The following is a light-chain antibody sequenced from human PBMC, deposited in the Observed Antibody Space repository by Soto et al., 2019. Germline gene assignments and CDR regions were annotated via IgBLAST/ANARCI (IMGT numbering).Light chain of an antibody. CDR2: AAS. CDR3: LQDYSYPYT. Sequence: AIQMTQSPSSLSASVGDRVTIACRASQGSATDLAWYQQKPGRAPKLLIYAASSFHSGVPSRFSGSGSGTDFTLTISSLQPEDFATYYCLQDYSYPYTFGQGTKLEIK. V-gene: IGKV1-6*01. CDR1: QGSATD. J-gene: IGKJ2*01.